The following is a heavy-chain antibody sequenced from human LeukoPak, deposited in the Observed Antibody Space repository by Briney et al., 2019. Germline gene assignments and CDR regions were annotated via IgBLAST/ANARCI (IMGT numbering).Heavy chain of an antibody. J-gene: IGHJ4*02. CDR3: AKSHTAIPGNTFDY. CDR1: GFTFSSFG. CDR2: IRYDGSNK. V-gene: IGHV3-30*02. Sequence: GGSLRLSCAASGFTFSSFGMHWVRQAPGKGLEWVAFIRYDGSNKYYADSVKGRFTISRDNSKNTLYLQMNSLRAEDTAVYYCAKSHTAIPGNTFDYWGQGTLVTVSS. D-gene: IGHD2-2*02.